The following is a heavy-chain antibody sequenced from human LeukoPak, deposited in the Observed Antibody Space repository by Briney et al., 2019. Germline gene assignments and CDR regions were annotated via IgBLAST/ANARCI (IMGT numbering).Heavy chain of an antibody. CDR1: GGTFSSYA. CDR3: AREGHGPQNYYYYYYMDV. J-gene: IGHJ6*03. V-gene: IGHV1-69*13. D-gene: IGHD2-8*01. CDR2: INPIFGTA. Sequence: SVKVSCKASGGTFSSYAISWVRQAPGQGLEWMGGINPIFGTANYAQKFQGRVTITADESTSTAYMELSSLRSEDTAVYYCAREGHGPQNYYYYYYMDVWGKGTTVTVSS.